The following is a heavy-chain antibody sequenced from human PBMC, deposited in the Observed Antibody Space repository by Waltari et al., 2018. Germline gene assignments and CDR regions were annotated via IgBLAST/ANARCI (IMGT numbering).Heavy chain of an antibody. V-gene: IGHV3-53*01. Sequence: EVQLVESGGGLIQPGGSLRLSCAASGFTVSSTYMTWVRQAPGKGLEGVSVIYSGGSTYYADSVKGRFTISRDNSKNTLYLQMNSLRAEDTAVYYCARDSGSYKGGFGYWGQGTLVTVSS. CDR3: ARDSGSYKGGFGY. CDR2: IYSGGST. D-gene: IGHD1-26*01. CDR1: GFTVSSTY. J-gene: IGHJ4*02.